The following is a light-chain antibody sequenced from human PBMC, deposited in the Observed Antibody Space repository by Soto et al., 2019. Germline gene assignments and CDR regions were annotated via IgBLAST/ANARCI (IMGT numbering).Light chain of an antibody. CDR3: QQYGSSPLT. CDR2: GAS. V-gene: IGKV3-20*01. CDR1: QSVSSSY. Sequence: EIVLTQSPGTLSLSPGERATLSCRASQSVSSSYLAWYQQKPGQAPRLLIYGASSRATGIPDRFSGSGSGTDCTLTISRLEPEECAVYYCQQYGSSPLTFGGGTKVEIK. J-gene: IGKJ4*01.